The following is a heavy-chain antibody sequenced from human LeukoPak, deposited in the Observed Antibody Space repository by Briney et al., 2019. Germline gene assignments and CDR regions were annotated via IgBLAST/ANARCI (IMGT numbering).Heavy chain of an antibody. D-gene: IGHD5-18*01. J-gene: IGHJ4*02. CDR3: ARERKARGYSYVYYFDY. V-gene: IGHV3-23*01. CDR1: GFTFSSYA. CDR2: ISGSGGST. Sequence: PGGSLRLSCAASGFTFSSYAMSWVRQAPGKGLEWVSAISGSGGSTYYADSVKGRFTISRDNSKNTLYLQMNSLRAEDTAVYYCARERKARGYSYVYYFDYWGQGTLVTVSS.